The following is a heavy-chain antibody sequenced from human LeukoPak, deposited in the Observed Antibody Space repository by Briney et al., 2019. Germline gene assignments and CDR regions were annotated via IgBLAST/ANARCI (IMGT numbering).Heavy chain of an antibody. D-gene: IGHD4-11*01. J-gene: IGHJ4*02. CDR3: ARSVPDYTRFDY. V-gene: IGHV3-23*01. CDR1: GFTFNNYA. CDR2: ISGSGGTT. Sequence: GGSLRLSCAASGFTFNNYAMNWVRQAPGKGLEWVSVISGSGGTTYYADSVKGRFTISTDNSKSTVYLQMNSLRAEDTALYYCARSVPDYTRFDYWGQGALVTVSS.